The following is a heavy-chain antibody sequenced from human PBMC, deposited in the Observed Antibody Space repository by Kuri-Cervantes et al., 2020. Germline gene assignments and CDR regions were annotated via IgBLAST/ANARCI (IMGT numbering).Heavy chain of an antibody. Sequence: ASVKVSCKASGYTFTSYYMHWVRQAPGQGLEWMGIINPSGGSTNYAQKLQGRVTMTTDTSTSTAYMELSSLRSEDTAVYYCARGIPAGWRNSHVSWFDPWGQGTLVTVSS. CDR3: ARGIPAGWRNSHVSWFDP. J-gene: IGHJ5*02. V-gene: IGHV1-46*01. CDR1: GYTFTSYY. D-gene: IGHD4-23*01. CDR2: INPSGGST.